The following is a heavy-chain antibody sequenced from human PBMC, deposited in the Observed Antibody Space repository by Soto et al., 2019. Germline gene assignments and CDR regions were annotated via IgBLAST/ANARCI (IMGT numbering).Heavy chain of an antibody. CDR3: ARRGLTPAMGYYYYGMDV. CDR2: IYYSGST. J-gene: IGHJ6*02. Sequence: SETLSLTCTVSGGSISSGGYYWSWIRQHPGKGLEWIGYIYYSGSTYYNPSLKSRVTISVDTSKNQFSLKLSSVTAADTAVYYCARRGLTPAMGYYYYGMDVWGQGTTVTVSS. D-gene: IGHD3-10*01. V-gene: IGHV4-39*01. CDR1: GGSISSGGYY.